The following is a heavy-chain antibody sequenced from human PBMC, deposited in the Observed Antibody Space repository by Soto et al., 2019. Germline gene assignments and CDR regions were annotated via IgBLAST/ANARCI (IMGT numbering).Heavy chain of an antibody. J-gene: IGHJ4*02. CDR1: GYTFTSYG. D-gene: IGHD1-26*01. V-gene: IGHV1-18*01. Sequence: QVQLVQSGAEVKKPGASVKVSCKASGYTFTSYGISWVRQAPGQGLEWMGWISANNGNTNYPQKRPGRDTMTTGTSPSSAHMELRSLRADDTAVYYCARDRGSYALAYWGQGTLVTVSS. CDR3: ARDRGSYALAY. CDR2: ISANNGNT.